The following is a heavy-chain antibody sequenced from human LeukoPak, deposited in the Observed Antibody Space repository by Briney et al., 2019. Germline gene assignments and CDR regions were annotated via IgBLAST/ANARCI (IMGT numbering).Heavy chain of an antibody. Sequence: GASVKVSCKASGYTFTGYYMHWVRQAPGQGLEWMGWINPNSGGTNYAQKFQGRVTMTRDTSISTAYMELSRLRSDDTAVYYCARERYYYDSSGYYGSHFDYWGQGTLVTVSS. V-gene: IGHV1-2*02. CDR2: INPNSGGT. D-gene: IGHD3-22*01. CDR3: ARERYYYDSSGYYGSHFDY. J-gene: IGHJ4*02. CDR1: GYTFTGYY.